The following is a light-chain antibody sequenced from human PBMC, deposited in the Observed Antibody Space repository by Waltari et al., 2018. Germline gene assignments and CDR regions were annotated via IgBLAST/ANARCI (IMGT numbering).Light chain of an antibody. Sequence: EIVLTQSPATLSLSPGERATLSCRASQSISDYVAWYQQKPGQAPRLLISDASNRATGIPDRFSGSGSGTDFTLTISSLEPEDFAVYFCQQRSNWPTFGGGTKVEIK. J-gene: IGKJ4*01. V-gene: IGKV3-11*01. CDR3: QQRSNWPT. CDR2: DAS. CDR1: QSISDY.